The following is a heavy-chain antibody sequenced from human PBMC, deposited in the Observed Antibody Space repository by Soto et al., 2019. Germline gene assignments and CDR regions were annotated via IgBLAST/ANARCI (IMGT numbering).Heavy chain of an antibody. D-gene: IGHD2-8*01. J-gene: IGHJ3*02. CDR3: TRGGFMHAFDM. CDR1: GFTFSNYW. Sequence: EVQVVESGGGLVQPGGSLRLSCAASGFTFSNYWMHSVRQAPGKGLVLVSRVTNDGSGTIYADSVKGRFTISRDNAKNTLYLEMNSLRAEDTALYFCTRGGFMHAFDMWGQGTTVTVSS. V-gene: IGHV3-74*01. CDR2: VTNDGSGT.